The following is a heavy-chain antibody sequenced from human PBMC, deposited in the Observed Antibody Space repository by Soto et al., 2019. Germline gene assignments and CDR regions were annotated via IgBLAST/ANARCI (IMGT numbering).Heavy chain of an antibody. Sequence: SETLSLTCAVYGGSFSGYYWSWIRQPPGKGLEWIGEINHSGSTNYNPSLKSRVTISVDTSKNQFSLKLSSVTAADTAVYYCARGQHRGRHGSGSYQAYWGQGTLVSVCS. CDR1: GGSFSGYY. D-gene: IGHD3-10*01. J-gene: IGHJ4*02. CDR3: ARGQHRGRHGSGSYQAY. V-gene: IGHV4-34*01. CDR2: INHSGST.